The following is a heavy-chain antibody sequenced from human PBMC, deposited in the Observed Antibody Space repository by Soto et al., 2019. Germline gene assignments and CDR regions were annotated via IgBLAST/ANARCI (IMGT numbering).Heavy chain of an antibody. D-gene: IGHD3-3*01. CDR2: ISAYDGKA. CDR3: ARDPHEFWTSYWFDP. Sequence: ASVKVSGKTSGYTFNTYGINWVRQAPGQGLELMGWISAYDGKATYAEKFQGRVTLTTDTSTSTAYMELRSLRSDDTAIYYCARDPHEFWTSYWFDPWGQGTPVTVSS. CDR1: GYTFNTYG. J-gene: IGHJ5*02. V-gene: IGHV1-18*01.